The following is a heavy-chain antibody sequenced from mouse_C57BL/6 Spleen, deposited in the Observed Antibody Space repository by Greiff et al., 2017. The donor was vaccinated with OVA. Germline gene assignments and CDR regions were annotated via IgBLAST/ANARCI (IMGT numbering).Heavy chain of an antibody. D-gene: IGHD1-1*01. CDR2: INPNNGVT. J-gene: IGHJ2*01. CDR1: GYTFTDYN. Sequence: VQLQQSGPELVKPGASVKIPCKASGYTFTDYNMDWVKQSHGKSLEWIGDINPNNGVTIYIQKFKGKATLTVEKSSRTAYMELRSMTAEDTAVYYCARGRTGADGYFDYWGQGTTLTVSS. V-gene: IGHV1-18*01. CDR3: ARGRTGADGYFDY.